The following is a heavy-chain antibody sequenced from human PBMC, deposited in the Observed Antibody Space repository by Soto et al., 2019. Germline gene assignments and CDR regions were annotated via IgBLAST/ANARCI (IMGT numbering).Heavy chain of an antibody. V-gene: IGHV4-39*01. J-gene: IGHJ5*02. D-gene: IGHD2-2*02. Sequence: QLQLQESGPGLVKPSETLSLTCAVSGGSISSSNYYWGWIRQPPGKGLEWIGIIYYSGSTYYNPSLTSRATISVDTSKNQFSLKLSSVTAADTAVYYCARRASRYCSSTSCYTGVWFDPWGQGTLVTVSS. CDR3: ARRASRYCSSTSCYTGVWFDP. CDR2: IYYSGST. CDR1: GGSISSSNYY.